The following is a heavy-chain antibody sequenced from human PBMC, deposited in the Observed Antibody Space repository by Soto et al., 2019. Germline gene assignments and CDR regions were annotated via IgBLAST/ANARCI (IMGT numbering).Heavy chain of an antibody. D-gene: IGHD3-10*01. J-gene: IGHJ4*02. CDR3: ARGGGWVGEASFDS. Sequence: QVQLEQSGAEVKKPGASVKVSCKTSGYTFTSYTLHWVRQAPGQGLEWMGWINAGNGREKYSQRFQDRVSLSTEKSATTPYMELRSLRSEDRAMYFCARGGGWVGEASFDSWGQGTLVTVSS. CDR1: GYTFTSYT. CDR2: INAGNGRE. V-gene: IGHV1-3*01.